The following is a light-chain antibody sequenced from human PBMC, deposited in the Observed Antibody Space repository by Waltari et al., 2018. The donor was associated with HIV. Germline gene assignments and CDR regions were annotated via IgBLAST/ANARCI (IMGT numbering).Light chain of an antibody. CDR2: SNN. V-gene: IGLV1-44*01. CDR1: SSEIGSST. Sequence: QSVLTHPPSASGPPAQSATISCYGSSSEIGSSTLNWYEQLPGTAPKLLIYSNNQRPSGVPDRFSGPKSGTSASLAISGLQSEDEADYYCAAWHDSLNGSWVFGGGTKLTVL. CDR3: AAWHDSLNGSWV. J-gene: IGLJ3*02.